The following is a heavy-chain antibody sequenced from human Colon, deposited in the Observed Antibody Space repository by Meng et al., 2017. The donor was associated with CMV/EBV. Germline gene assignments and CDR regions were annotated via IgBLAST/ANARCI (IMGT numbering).Heavy chain of an antibody. CDR3: AREIYYRRGGCALDV. V-gene: IGHV1-18*01. D-gene: IGHD1-14*01. J-gene: IGHJ3*01. CDR2: ISGYNGNT. Sequence: ASVKVSCKASGYTFTTYGIAWVRQTPGQGFEWMGTISGYNGNTDDAQKFQGRVTMTTDTSTSTAYMELRGLRSDDTATYYCAREIYYRRGGCALDVWGQGTMVTVSS. CDR1: GYTFTTYG.